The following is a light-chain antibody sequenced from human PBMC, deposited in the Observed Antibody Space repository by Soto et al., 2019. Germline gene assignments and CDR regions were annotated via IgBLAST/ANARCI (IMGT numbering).Light chain of an antibody. CDR1: QSISSW. CDR2: DAS. J-gene: IGKJ1*01. CDR3: QQYNSYSALT. V-gene: IGKV1-5*01. Sequence: DIPMTQSPSTLSASVGDRVTITCRASQSISSWLAWYQQKTGKAPKLLIYDASSLESGVPSRFSGSGSGTEFPITISSLQSDDFATDYCQQYNSYSALTFGQGTKVEIK.